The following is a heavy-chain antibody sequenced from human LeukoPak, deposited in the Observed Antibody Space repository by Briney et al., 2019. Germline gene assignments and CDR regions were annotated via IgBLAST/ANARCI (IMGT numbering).Heavy chain of an antibody. CDR3: AKDRPRAPGRDGYAIPWYFDY. Sequence: GGSLRLSCAASGFTFSSYAMSWVRQAPGKGLEWVSAISGSGGSTYYADSVKGRFTISRDNSENTLYLQMNSLRAEDTAVYYCAKDRPRAPGRDGYAIPWYFDYWGQGTLVTVSS. D-gene: IGHD5-12*01. J-gene: IGHJ4*02. V-gene: IGHV3-23*01. CDR1: GFTFSSYA. CDR2: ISGSGGST.